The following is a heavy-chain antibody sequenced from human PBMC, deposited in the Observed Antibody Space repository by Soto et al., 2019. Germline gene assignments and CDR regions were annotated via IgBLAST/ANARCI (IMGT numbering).Heavy chain of an antibody. J-gene: IGHJ4*02. CDR3: ARFMGGAYSYGYHYFDY. Sequence: QVQLQESGPGLVKPSQTLSLTCTVSGGSISSGGYYWSWIRQHPGKGLDWLGYIYYSGSTYYNPALKSRVTISVDTSKNQFSLKLSSVTAAATAVYYCARFMGGAYSYGYHYFDYWGQGTLVTVSS. CDR1: GGSISSGGYY. CDR2: IYYSGST. V-gene: IGHV4-31*03. D-gene: IGHD5-18*01.